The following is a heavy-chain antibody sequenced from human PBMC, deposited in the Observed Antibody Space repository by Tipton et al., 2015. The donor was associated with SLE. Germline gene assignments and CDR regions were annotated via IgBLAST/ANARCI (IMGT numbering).Heavy chain of an antibody. Sequence: SLRLSCAASGFTFSSYWMSWVRQAPGKGLEWMGIIYPGDSDTRYSPSFQGQVTISRDNSRNTLYLQMNSLRAEDTAVYYCAKEGGHRKPLDYWGQGTLVTVSS. CDR3: AKEGGHRKPLDY. CDR2: PGDSDTR. J-gene: IGHJ4*02. D-gene: IGHD1-14*01. V-gene: IGHV3-7*05. CDR1: GFTFSSYW.